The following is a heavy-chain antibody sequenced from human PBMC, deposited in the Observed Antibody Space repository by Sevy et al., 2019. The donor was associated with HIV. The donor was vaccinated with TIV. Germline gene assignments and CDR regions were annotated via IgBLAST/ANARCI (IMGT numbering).Heavy chain of an antibody. CDR2: INPNSGGT. CDR1: GYTFTAYY. CDR3: ARMGDYYDSSGYYPLKF. Sequence: ASVKVSCKASGYTFTAYYIHWVRQAPGQGLEWIGWINPNSGGTYFAKKFQDSVTLTTDTSVNTAYMELRSLRFDDTAVYYCARMGDYYDSSGYYPLKFWGQGTLVIVSS. V-gene: IGHV1-2*02. J-gene: IGHJ4*02. D-gene: IGHD3-22*01.